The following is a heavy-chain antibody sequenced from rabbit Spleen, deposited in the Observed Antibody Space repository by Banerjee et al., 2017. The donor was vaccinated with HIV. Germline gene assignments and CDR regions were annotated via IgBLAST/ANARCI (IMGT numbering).Heavy chain of an antibody. Sequence: QEQLVESGGGLVKPEGSLKLSCTASGFSFSNKAVMCWVRQAPGKGLEWIACINAATGKPVYATWAKGRFTISRTSSTTVTLQMTSLTATDTATYFCARDSAGREDFNLWGPGTLVTVS. D-gene: IGHD4-2*01. J-gene: IGHJ4*01. CDR2: INAATGKP. V-gene: IGHV1S45*01. CDR1: GFSFSNKAV. CDR3: ARDSAGREDFNL.